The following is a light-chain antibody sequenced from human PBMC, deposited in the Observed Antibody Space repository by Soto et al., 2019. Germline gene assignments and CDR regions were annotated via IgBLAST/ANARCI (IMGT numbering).Light chain of an antibody. V-gene: IGKV1-5*01. Sequence: DIQMTQSHSTLSGSVGDRVTITCRASQSINSWLAWYQQKPGKAPKLLIYDASSLESGVPSRFSGSGSGTEFTLTISSLQPDDFTTYYCQQYNSYPWTFGQGTKVDIK. J-gene: IGKJ1*01. CDR1: QSINSW. CDR2: DAS. CDR3: QQYNSYPWT.